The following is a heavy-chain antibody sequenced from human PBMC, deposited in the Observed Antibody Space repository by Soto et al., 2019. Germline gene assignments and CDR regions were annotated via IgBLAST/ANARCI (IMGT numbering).Heavy chain of an antibody. Sequence: EVQLLESGGGLVQPGGSLRLSCAASGFTFSSYAMSWVRQAPGKGLEWVSAISGSGGSTYYADSVKGRFTISRDNSKNTLYLQMNSLRAEDTAVYYCAKLSGIAAAGTEYFQHWGQGTLVTVSS. CDR3: AKLSGIAAAGTEYFQH. CDR1: GFTFSSYA. CDR2: ISGSGGST. D-gene: IGHD6-13*01. J-gene: IGHJ1*01. V-gene: IGHV3-23*01.